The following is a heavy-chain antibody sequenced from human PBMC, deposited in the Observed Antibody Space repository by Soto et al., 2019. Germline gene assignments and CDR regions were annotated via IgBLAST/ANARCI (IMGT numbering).Heavy chain of an antibody. D-gene: IGHD3-22*01. CDR1: GFTFSSYA. Sequence: QVQLVESGGGVVQPGRSLRLSCAASGFTFSSYAMHWVRQAPGKGLEWVALISYDGSDKDYADSVKGRFTISRDNSRNTLFLQMNSLRAEDTAVYYCARDYYRYYDRCGYYRSPAYWGQGTLVTVSS. CDR2: ISYDGSDK. CDR3: ARDYYRYYDRCGYYRSPAY. J-gene: IGHJ4*02. V-gene: IGHV3-30-3*01.